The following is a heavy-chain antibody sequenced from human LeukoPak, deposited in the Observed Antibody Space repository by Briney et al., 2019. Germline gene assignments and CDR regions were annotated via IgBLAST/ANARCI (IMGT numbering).Heavy chain of an antibody. CDR1: GGSISSYD. D-gene: IGHD7-27*01. Sequence: SETLSLTCTVSGGSISSYDWSWIRQPPGKGLEWIGYIYYSGSTNYNPSLKSRVTISVDTSKNQFSLKLSSVTAADAAVYYCARGFLLGIFAPKKQNYFMDVWGKATTGSVSS. CDR2: IYYSGST. J-gene: IGHJ6*03. CDR3: ARGFLLGIFAPKKQNYFMDV. V-gene: IGHV4-59*01.